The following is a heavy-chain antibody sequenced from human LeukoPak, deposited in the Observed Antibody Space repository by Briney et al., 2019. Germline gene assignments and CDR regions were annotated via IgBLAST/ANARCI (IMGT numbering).Heavy chain of an antibody. CDR3: AGVKTAFDAFGL. V-gene: IGHV3-7*01. CDR2: IKRDGSEI. Sequence: GGSLRLSCAASGFTFSSYWMSWVRQAPGKGLEWVASIKRDGSEIYYVDSVKGRFTISRDNAKSSLYLQMNSLRAEDTAMYYCAGVKTAFDAFGLWGQGTMVTISS. CDR1: GFTFSSYW. J-gene: IGHJ3*01.